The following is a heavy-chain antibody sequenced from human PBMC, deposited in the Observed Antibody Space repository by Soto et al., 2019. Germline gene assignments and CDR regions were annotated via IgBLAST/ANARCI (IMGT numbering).Heavy chain of an antibody. Sequence: EVQLVQSGAEVKKPGESLRISCKGSGYSFTSYWISWVRQMPGKGLEWMGRIDPSDSYTNYSPSFQGHVTISADNTIRXAYLQWSSRKASDTAMYYCARLQAAAGDNDLTFDYWGQGTLVTVSS. J-gene: IGHJ4*02. CDR3: ARLQAAAGDNDLTFDY. CDR1: GYSFTSYW. D-gene: IGHD6-13*01. CDR2: IDPSDSYT. V-gene: IGHV5-10-1*01.